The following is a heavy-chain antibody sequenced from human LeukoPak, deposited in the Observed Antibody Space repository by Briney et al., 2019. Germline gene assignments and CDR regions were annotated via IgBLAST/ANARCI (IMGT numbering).Heavy chain of an antibody. CDR2: INPNSGGT. V-gene: IGHV1-2*02. J-gene: IGHJ4*02. CDR1: GYTFTSYG. D-gene: IGHD4-17*01. CDR3: ARGANGY. Sequence: GASVKVSCKASGYTFTSYGISWVRQAPGQGLEWMGWINPNSGGTKYAQKFQGRVTMTRDTSISTVYMELSRLRSDDTAVYYCARGANGYWGQGTLVTVSS.